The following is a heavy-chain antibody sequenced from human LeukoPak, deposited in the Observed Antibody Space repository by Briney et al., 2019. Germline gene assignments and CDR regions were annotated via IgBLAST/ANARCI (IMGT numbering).Heavy chain of an antibody. Sequence: LRLSCAASGFTFSSYAMHWVRQAPGKGLEWVAVISYDGSNKYYADSVKGRFTISRDNSKNTLYLQMNSLRAEDTAVYYCARMYSSGWWAPTYYFDYWGQGTLVTVSS. CDR3: ARMYSSGWWAPTYYFDY. CDR2: ISYDGSNK. V-gene: IGHV3-30-3*01. J-gene: IGHJ4*02. D-gene: IGHD6-19*01. CDR1: GFTFSSYA.